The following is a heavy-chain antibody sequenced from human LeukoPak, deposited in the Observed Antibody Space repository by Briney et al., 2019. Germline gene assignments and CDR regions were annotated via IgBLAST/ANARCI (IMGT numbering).Heavy chain of an antibody. CDR2: INHSGST. Sequence: SETLSLTCAVYGGSFSGYYWSWIRQPPGKGLEWIGEINHSGSTNYNPSLKSRVNISVDTSKNQFSLRLSSVTAADTAVYYCARVDSSSWYVRYWGQGTLVTVS. J-gene: IGHJ4*02. V-gene: IGHV4-34*01. D-gene: IGHD6-13*01. CDR3: ARVDSSSWYVRY. CDR1: GGSFSGYY.